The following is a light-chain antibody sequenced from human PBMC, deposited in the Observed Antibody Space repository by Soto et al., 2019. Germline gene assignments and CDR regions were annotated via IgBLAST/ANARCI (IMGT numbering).Light chain of an antibody. CDR1: QDISNY. CDR2: GAS. Sequence: DIQMTQSPSSLSASVGNRVIITCRASQDISNYLAWYQQKPGKVPKLLIYGASTLQSGVPSRFSGSGSGTDFTLTISSLQPEDVASYYCQKHNSAPLFGGGTKGEIK. V-gene: IGKV1-27*01. J-gene: IGKJ4*01. CDR3: QKHNSAPL.